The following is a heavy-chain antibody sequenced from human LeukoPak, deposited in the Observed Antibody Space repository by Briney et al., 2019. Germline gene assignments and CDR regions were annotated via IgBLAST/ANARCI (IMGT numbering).Heavy chain of an antibody. CDR3: ARSRVWSDYWGYFDY. V-gene: IGHV4-59*01. CDR1: GVSISGSY. J-gene: IGHJ4*02. Sequence: KASETLSLTCTVSGVSISGSYWSWIRQLPGKELEWIGYIYHSGSTNYNPSHKSRVTVSVDMAKNQISLKMSSVTAADTAVYYCARSRVWSDYWGYFDYWGQGILVTVSS. D-gene: IGHD3-3*01. CDR2: IYHSGST.